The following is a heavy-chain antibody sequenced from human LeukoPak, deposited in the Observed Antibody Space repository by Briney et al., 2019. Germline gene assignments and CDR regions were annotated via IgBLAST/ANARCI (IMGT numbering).Heavy chain of an antibody. D-gene: IGHD3-9*01. Sequence: GGSLRLSCAASGFTFSSYWMHWVRQAPGKGLVWVSRINSDGSSTSYADSVKGRFTISRDNSKNTLYLQMSSLRAEGTAVYYCARSGRYFDWSPLYYFDYWGQGTLVTVSS. CDR1: GFTFSSYW. V-gene: IGHV3-74*01. J-gene: IGHJ4*02. CDR2: INSDGSST. CDR3: ARSGRYFDWSPLYYFDY.